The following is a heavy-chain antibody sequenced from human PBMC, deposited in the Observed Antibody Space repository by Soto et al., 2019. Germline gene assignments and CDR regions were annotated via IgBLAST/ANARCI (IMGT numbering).Heavy chain of an antibody. CDR1: GGSISSSSYY. J-gene: IGHJ5*02. CDR2: IYYSGST. Sequence: PSETLSLTCTVSGGSISSSSYYWGWIRQPPGKGLEWIGRIYYSGSTYYNPSLKSRVTISVDTSKNQFSLKLSSVTAADTAVYYCATSSWFDPWGQGTLVTVSS. CDR3: ATSSWFDP. V-gene: IGHV4-39*01.